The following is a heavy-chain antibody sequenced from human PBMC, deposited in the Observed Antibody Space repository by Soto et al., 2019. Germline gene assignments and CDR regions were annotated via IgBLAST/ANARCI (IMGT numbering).Heavy chain of an antibody. CDR2: ISAYNGNT. V-gene: IGHV1-18*01. CDR3: ASFREEYSYGWSYYYGMDV. J-gene: IGHJ6*02. Sequence: QVQLVQSGAEVKKPGASVKVSCKASGYTFTSYGFSWVRQAPGQGLEWMGWISAYNGNTNYAQKLQGRLTMTTDTSTSTAYMELRSLRSDDTAVYYCASFREEYSYGWSYYYGMDVWGQGATVTVSS. D-gene: IGHD5-18*01. CDR1: GYTFTSYG.